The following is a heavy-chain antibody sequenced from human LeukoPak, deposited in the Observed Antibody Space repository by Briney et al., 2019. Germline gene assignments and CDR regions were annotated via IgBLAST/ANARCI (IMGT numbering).Heavy chain of an antibody. CDR1: GFTFSSYG. Sequence: PGGSLRLSCAASGFTFSSYGMSWVRQAPGKGLEWISAITGSGGSTYYADSVKGRFTISRDNSKSTLYLQMNSLRAEDTAVYYCARLAVALGHGDAFDIWGQGTMVTVSS. V-gene: IGHV3-23*01. CDR3: ARLAVALGHGDAFDI. CDR2: ITGSGGST. J-gene: IGHJ3*02. D-gene: IGHD6-19*01.